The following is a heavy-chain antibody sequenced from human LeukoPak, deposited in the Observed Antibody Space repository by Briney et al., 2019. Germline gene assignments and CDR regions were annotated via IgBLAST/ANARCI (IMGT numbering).Heavy chain of an antibody. CDR2: INHSGTT. D-gene: IGHD3-22*01. CDR1: GGSFSGYY. V-gene: IGHV4-34*01. CDR3: ARGRRQYYYDSSGYDGANWFDP. J-gene: IGHJ5*02. Sequence: SETLSLTCAVYGGSFSGYYWSWIRQPPGKGVEWIGEINHSGTTNYNPSLQSRVTISVDTSKNQFSLKLSSVTAADTAVYYCARGRRQYYYDSSGYDGANWFDPWGQGTLVTVSS.